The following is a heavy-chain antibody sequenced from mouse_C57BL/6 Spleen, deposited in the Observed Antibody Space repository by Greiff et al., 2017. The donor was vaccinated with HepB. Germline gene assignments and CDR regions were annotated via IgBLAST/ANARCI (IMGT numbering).Heavy chain of an antibody. J-gene: IGHJ3*01. CDR3: AREKDIYYGSSGFAY. Sequence: QVQLQQPGAELVRPGSSVKLSCKASGYTFTSYWMDWVKQRPGQGLEWIGNIYPSDSETHYNQKFKDKATLTVDKSSSTAYMQLSSLTAEDSAVYYCAREKDIYYGSSGFAYWGQGTLVTVSA. CDR1: GYTFTSYW. CDR2: IYPSDSET. V-gene: IGHV1-61*01. D-gene: IGHD1-1*01.